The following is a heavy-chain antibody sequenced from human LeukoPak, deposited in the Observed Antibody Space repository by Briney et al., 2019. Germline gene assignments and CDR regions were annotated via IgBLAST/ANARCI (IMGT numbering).Heavy chain of an antibody. D-gene: IGHD3-22*01. J-gene: IGHJ2*01. CDR3: ARALFRYESSSRSLHWYFDL. CDR2: IYRSEST. Sequence: SETLSLTCSVSGGSISSYYWSWIRQPPGKGLEWIGYIYRSESTNYNPSLKSRATISVDTSKNQFSLKLTSVTAADTAVYYCARALFRYESSSRSLHWYFDLWGRGTLVTVSS. CDR1: GGSISSYY. V-gene: IGHV4-59*01.